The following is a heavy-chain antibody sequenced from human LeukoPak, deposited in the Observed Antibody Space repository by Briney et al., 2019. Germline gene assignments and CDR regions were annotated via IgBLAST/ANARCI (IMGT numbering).Heavy chain of an antibody. J-gene: IGHJ3*02. D-gene: IGHD2-15*01. CDR3: ARLYCRGGSCYSGDAFDI. CDR2: ISSSGTTI. Sequence: PGGSLRLSCAASGFTFSSYEMNWVRLAPGKGLEWVSYISSSGTTIYYSDSVKGRFTISRDNAKNSLYLQMSSLRDDDTAVYYCARLYCRGGSCYSGDAFDIWGQGTMVTVSS. V-gene: IGHV3-48*03. CDR1: GFTFSSYE.